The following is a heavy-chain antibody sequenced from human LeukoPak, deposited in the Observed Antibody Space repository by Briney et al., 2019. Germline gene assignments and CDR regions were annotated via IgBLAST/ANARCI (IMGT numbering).Heavy chain of an antibody. Sequence: PGGSLRLSCAASGFTFDDYAMHWVRQAPGKGLEWVSGISWNSGSIGYADSVKGRFTISRDNAKNSLYLQMNSLRAEDTALYYCAKALWEPTEGAFDIWGQGTMVTVSS. CDR1: GFTFDDYA. CDR2: ISWNSGSI. J-gene: IGHJ3*02. V-gene: IGHV3-9*01. D-gene: IGHD1-26*01. CDR3: AKALWEPTEGAFDI.